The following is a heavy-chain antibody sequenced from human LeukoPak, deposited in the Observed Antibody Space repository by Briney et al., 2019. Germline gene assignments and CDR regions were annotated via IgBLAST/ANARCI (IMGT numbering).Heavy chain of an antibody. Sequence: GGSLRLSSVASGFTFSNYGMHWVRQAPGKGLEWVTFIRYDGSNKYYADSVKGRFTVSRDNSRNTLYLQMNSLRPDDTAVYYCANSAVGYGDLGRDYWGQGTLVTVSS. CDR3: ANSAVGYGDLGRDY. CDR2: IRYDGSNK. CDR1: GFTFSNYG. V-gene: IGHV3-30*02. J-gene: IGHJ4*02. D-gene: IGHD3-10*01.